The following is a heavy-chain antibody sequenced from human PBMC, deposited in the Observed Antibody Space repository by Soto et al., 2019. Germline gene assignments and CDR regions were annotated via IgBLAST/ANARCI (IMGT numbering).Heavy chain of an antibody. V-gene: IGHV1-69*01. J-gene: IGHJ6*02. CDR2: IIPISETT. Sequence: QVQLVQSGAEVKKPGSSVKVSCKASGGTFSSYAISWVRQAPGQGLEWMGGIIPISETTNYAQKFQGRATITADESKSTAYMELGSLISEDTAVYYCARSQGSSTSLEIYYYYSYGMDVWGQGTTVTVSS. CDR3: ARSQGSSTSLEIYYYYSYGMDV. D-gene: IGHD2-2*01. CDR1: GGTFSSYA.